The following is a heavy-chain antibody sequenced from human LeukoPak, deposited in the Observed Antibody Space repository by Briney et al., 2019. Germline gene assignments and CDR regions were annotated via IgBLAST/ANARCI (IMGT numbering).Heavy chain of an antibody. CDR1: GFTFSSYA. V-gene: IGHV3-23*01. CDR3: AKDGDTAMAPYYFDY. Sequence: GGSLRLSCAAPGFTFSSYAMSWVRQAPGKGLEWVSAISGSGGSTYYAESVKGRFTISRDNPKNTLYLQMNSLRAEDTAVYYCAKDGDTAMAPYYFDYWGQGTLVTVSS. D-gene: IGHD5-18*01. J-gene: IGHJ4*02. CDR2: ISGSGGST.